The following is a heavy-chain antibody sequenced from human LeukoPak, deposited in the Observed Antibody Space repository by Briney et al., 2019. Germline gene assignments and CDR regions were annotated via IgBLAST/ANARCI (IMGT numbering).Heavy chain of an antibody. CDR2: ISYDGSNK. Sequence: GGSLRLSCAASGFTFTIYGMNWLRQAPGKGLEWVAVISYDGSNKYYADSVKGRFTISRDNSKNTLYLQMNSLRAEDTAVYYCARGPTVTTHLDYWGQGTLVTVSS. CDR3: ARGPTVTTHLDY. CDR1: GFTFTIYG. D-gene: IGHD4-17*01. V-gene: IGHV3-30-3*01. J-gene: IGHJ4*02.